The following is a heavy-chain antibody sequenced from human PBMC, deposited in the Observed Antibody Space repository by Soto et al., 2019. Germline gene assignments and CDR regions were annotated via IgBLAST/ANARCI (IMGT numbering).Heavy chain of an antibody. V-gene: IGHV1-69*01. Sequence: QVQLVQSGAEVKKPGSSVKVSCKASGDTDTNYVISWVRQAPGQGLEWMGGIFPKFGTTYSAQKLQDRLTSTADESTSTVYMQLSSLRLDDPAVYYCAAEMTFGKLSVVWGQGTTVTVSS. CDR1: GDTDTNYV. CDR3: AAEMTFGKLSVV. D-gene: IGHD3-16*02. CDR2: IFPKFGTT. J-gene: IGHJ6*02.